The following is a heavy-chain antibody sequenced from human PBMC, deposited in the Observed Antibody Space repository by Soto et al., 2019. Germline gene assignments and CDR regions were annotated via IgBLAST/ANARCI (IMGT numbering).Heavy chain of an antibody. D-gene: IGHD2-2*01. J-gene: IGHJ3*02. CDR3: ARASTSVKAFDI. CDR1: GYTFTSYD. CDR2: MNPNSGNT. Sequence: ASVKVSCKASGYTFTSYDINWVRQATGQGLEWMGWMNPNSGNTGYAQKFQGRVTMTRNTSISTAYMELSGLRSEDTAVYYCARASTSVKAFDIWGQGTMVTVSS. V-gene: IGHV1-8*01.